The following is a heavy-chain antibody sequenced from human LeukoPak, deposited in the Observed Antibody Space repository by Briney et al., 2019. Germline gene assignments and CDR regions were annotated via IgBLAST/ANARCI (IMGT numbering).Heavy chain of an antibody. CDR1: GYTFTGYY. D-gene: IGHD3-3*01. V-gene: IGHV1-2*02. Sequence: ASVTVSCKASGYTFTGYYMHWVRQAPGQGLEWMGWINPNSGGTNYAQKFQGRVTMTRDTSISTAYMELSRLRSDDTAVYYCARGITIFGVVPPFDYWGQGTLVTVSS. J-gene: IGHJ4*02. CDR2: INPNSGGT. CDR3: ARGITIFGVVPPFDY.